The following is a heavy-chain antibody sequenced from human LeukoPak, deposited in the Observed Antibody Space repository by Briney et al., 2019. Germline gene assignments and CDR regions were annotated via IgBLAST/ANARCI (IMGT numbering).Heavy chain of an antibody. CDR1: GFTFSSYA. J-gene: IGHJ4*02. V-gene: IGHV3-30-3*01. D-gene: IGHD3-22*01. CDR3: ARWVGYYYDSSGPQRGNY. Sequence: GGSLRLSRAASGFTFSSYAMHWVRQAPGKGLEWVAVISYDGSNKYYADSVKGRFTISRDNSKNTLYLQMNSLRAEDTAVYYCARWVGYYYDSSGPQRGNYWGQGTLVTVSS. CDR2: ISYDGSNK.